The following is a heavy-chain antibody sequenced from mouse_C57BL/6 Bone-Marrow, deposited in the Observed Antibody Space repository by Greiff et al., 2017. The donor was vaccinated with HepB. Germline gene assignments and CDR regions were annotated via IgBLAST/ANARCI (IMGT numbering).Heavy chain of an antibody. CDR1: GFTFSDYY. CDR3: ARQGNWDGVAY. J-gene: IGHJ3*01. V-gene: IGHV5-12*01. CDR2: ISNGGGST. Sequence: EVKVVESGGGLVQPGGSLKLSCAASGFTFSDYYMYWVRQTPEKRLEWVAYISNGGGSTYYPDTVKGRFTISRDNAKNTLYLQMSRLKSEDTAMYYCARQGNWDGVAYWGQGTLVTVSA. D-gene: IGHD4-1*01.